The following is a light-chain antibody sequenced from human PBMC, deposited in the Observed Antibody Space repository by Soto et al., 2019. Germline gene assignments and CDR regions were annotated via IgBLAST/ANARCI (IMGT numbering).Light chain of an antibody. V-gene: IGKV3-11*01. Sequence: EIGLTQSPGTLSLSPGERATLSCRASQSVSSYLAWYQQKPGQAPRLPIYDASNRATGIPARFSGSGSGTDFTLTISSLEPEDFAVYYCQQRSNWPLTFGGGTKVDI. J-gene: IGKJ4*01. CDR2: DAS. CDR3: QQRSNWPLT. CDR1: QSVSSY.